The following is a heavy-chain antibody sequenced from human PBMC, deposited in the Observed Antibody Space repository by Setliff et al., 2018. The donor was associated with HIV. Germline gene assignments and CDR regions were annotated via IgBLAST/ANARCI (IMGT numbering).Heavy chain of an antibody. Sequence: GGSLRLSCAASGFTFSIHWMHWVRQAPGKGLVWVSRITSDGTSPMYADSVKGRFTNSRDNAKNTVYLQMNSLSADDSAVYYCAGYHTDTSALAWGQGTLVTVSS. CDR3: AGYHTDTSALA. CDR1: GFTFSIHW. D-gene: IGHD6-13*01. J-gene: IGHJ5*02. CDR2: ITSDGTSP. V-gene: IGHV3-74*03.